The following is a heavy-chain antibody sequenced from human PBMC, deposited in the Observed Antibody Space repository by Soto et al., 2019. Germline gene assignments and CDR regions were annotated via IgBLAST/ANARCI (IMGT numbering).Heavy chain of an antibody. CDR2: IYSSGST. J-gene: IGHJ5*02. V-gene: IGHV4-4*07. D-gene: IGHD3-3*01. CDR3: ARGQRFSDWFDP. CDR1: GGAISTYY. Sequence: KASETLSLTCTVSGGAISTYYWTWIRQPAGKGLEWIGRIYSSGSTKYNPSLQSRVTMSLDTSSNQFSLRLTSVTAADTAVYYCARGQRFSDWFDPWGQGTLVTVSS.